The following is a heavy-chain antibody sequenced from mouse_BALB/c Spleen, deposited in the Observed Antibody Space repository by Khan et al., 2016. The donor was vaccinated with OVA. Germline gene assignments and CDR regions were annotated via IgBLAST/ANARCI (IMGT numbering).Heavy chain of an antibody. J-gene: IGHJ3*01. CDR3: ARDYCFVY. Sequence: EVMLVESGGGLVKPGGSLKVSCAASGFTFSNYAMSWVRQTPEKRLEWVASISSGGSTYYPDSVKGRFSISRDNARNILYLQMSSLRSEDTAMYYCARDYCFVYWGQGTLVTVSA. CDR2: ISSGGST. V-gene: IGHV5-6-5*01. CDR1: GFTFSNYA.